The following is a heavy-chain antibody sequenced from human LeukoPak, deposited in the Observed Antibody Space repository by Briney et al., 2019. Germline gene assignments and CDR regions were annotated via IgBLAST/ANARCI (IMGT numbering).Heavy chain of an antibody. CDR2: ISSSSSYT. J-gene: IGHJ4*02. Sequence: GGSLRLSCAVSGFTFSSHNMNWVRQAPGKGLEWVSYISSSSSYTNYADSVKGRFTISRDNAKNSLYLQMNSLRAEDTAVYYCASGSLPPDYWGQGTLVTVSS. V-gene: IGHV3-21*05. CDR3: ASGSLPPDY. CDR1: GFTFSSHN. D-gene: IGHD6-13*01.